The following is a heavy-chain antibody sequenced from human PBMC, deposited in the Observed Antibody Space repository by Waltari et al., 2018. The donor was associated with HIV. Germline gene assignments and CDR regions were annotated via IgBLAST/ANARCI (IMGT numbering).Heavy chain of an antibody. CDR1: GYTFTSYG. J-gene: IGHJ4*02. Sequence: QVQLVQSGAEVKKPGASVKGSCKASGYTFTSYGITWVRQAPGQGLEWMGWINAYDGNTHYAQNLQGRVTMTTDTSTTTAYVELRSLRSDDTAVYYCARTNGATTGDYWGQGTLVTVSS. CDR2: INAYDGNT. V-gene: IGHV1-18*01. CDR3: ARTNGATTGDY. D-gene: IGHD1-26*01.